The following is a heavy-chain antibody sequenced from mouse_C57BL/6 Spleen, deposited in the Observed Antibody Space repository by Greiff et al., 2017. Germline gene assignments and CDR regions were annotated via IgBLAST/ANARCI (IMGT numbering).Heavy chain of an antibody. CDR3: ARDISSSYYFDY. V-gene: IGHV1-59*01. Sequence: QVQLQQPGAELVRPGTSVKLSCKASGYTFTSYWMHWVKQRPGQGLEWIGVIDPSDSYTNYNQKVKGKATLTVDTSSSTAYMQLSSLTSEDAAVYYCARDISSSYYFDYWGQGTTLTVSS. CDR2: IDPSDSYT. D-gene: IGHD1-1*01. CDR1: GYTFTSYW. J-gene: IGHJ2*01.